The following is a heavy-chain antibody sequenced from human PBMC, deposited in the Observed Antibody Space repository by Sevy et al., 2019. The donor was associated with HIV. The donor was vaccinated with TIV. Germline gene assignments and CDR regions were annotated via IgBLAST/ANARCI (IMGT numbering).Heavy chain of an antibody. CDR3: STDPIIVLLVTDGMDV. D-gene: IGHD2-8*02. CDR1: GFTFSNAW. V-gene: IGHV3-15*01. J-gene: IGHJ6*02. CDR2: IKSKTDGGTT. Sequence: GRSLRLSCAASGFTFSNAWMSWVRQAPGKGLEWVGRIKSKTDGGTTDYVAPVKGRFTISRDDSKNMLFLQMNSLKTEDTAVYYCSTDPIIVLLVTDGMDVWGQGTTVTVSS.